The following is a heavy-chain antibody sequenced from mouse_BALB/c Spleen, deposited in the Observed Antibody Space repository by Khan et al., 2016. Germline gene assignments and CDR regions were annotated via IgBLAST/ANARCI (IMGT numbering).Heavy chain of an antibody. CDR3: TRRTHYYGYYFDY. CDR2: INPSNGGT. Sequence: QVQLQQSGAELVKPGASVKLSCKASGYTFTSYYMYWVKQRPGQGLEWIGEINPSNGGTNLNEKFKSKATLTVDKSSSKAYKQLSILSSDDSAVYYCTRRTHYYGYYFDYWGQGTTLTVSS. CDR1: GYTFTSYY. V-gene: IGHV1S81*02. J-gene: IGHJ2*01. D-gene: IGHD1-2*01.